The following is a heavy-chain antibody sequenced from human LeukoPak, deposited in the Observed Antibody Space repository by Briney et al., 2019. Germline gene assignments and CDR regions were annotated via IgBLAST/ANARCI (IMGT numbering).Heavy chain of an antibody. V-gene: IGHV3-30*18. CDR2: MSYGGQNE. D-gene: IGHD6-19*01. CDR3: VKGRLTVAGHFDF. CDR1: GLTFSGYD. J-gene: IGHJ4*02. Sequence: GGSLRLSCAASGLTFSGYDMHWVRQAPGKGPEWVAVMSYGGQNERYADSVKGRFTISRDNYKNTLFLQMNSLRAEDTAVYYCVKGRLTVAGHFDFWGQGTLVTVSS.